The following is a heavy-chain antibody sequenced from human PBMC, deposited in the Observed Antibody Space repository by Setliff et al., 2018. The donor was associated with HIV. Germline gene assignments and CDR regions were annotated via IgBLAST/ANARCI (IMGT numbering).Heavy chain of an antibody. Sequence: PGGSLRLSCAASGFTFSYYTMHWIRQTPDNGLEWVAVISYDGNSQYYADSVKGRFTLSRDNSKNTLYLQMNSLRAEDTAVYYCAKDPRAAVATICDYWGQGTLVTVSS. D-gene: IGHD5-12*01. V-gene: IGHV3-30*04. J-gene: IGHJ4*02. CDR2: ISYDGNSQ. CDR1: GFTFSYYT. CDR3: AKDPRAAVATICDY.